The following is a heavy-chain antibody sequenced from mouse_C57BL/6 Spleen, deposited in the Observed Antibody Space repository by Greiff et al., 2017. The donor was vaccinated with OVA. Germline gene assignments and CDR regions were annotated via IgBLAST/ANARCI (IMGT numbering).Heavy chain of an antibody. CDR3: APLSGNYEDYYAMDY. Sequence: VQLQQPGTELVKPGASVKLSCKASGYTFTSYWMHWVKQRPGQGLEWIGNINPSNGGTNYNEKFKSKATLTVDKSSSTAYMQLSSLTSEDSAVYYWAPLSGNYEDYYAMDYWGQGTSVTVSS. D-gene: IGHD2-1*01. CDR2: INPSNGGT. V-gene: IGHV1-53*01. CDR1: GYTFTSYW. J-gene: IGHJ4*01.